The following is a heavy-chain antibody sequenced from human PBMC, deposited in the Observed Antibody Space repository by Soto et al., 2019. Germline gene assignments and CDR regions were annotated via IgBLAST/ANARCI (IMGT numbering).Heavy chain of an antibody. V-gene: IGHV3-53*04. CDR3: ARDGPSYYASRMDV. CDR1: GIPVSSNY. D-gene: IGHD3-10*01. Sequence: EVQLVESGGGLVQPGGSLRLSCVASGIPVSSNYMTWVRQAPGKGLEWVSVLHSGGDTYYANSVKGRFTISRHDSTNTLYLQMYSLTREDTAVYYCARDGPSYYASRMDVWGQGTTVTVSS. CDR2: LHSGGDT. J-gene: IGHJ6*02.